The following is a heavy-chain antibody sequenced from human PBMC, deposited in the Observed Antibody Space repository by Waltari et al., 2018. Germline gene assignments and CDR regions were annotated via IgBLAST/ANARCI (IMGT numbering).Heavy chain of an antibody. V-gene: IGHV3-30*01. Sequence: QVQLVESGGGVVQPGRSLRLSCAASGFTFSSYAMHWVRQAPGKGLEWVAVISYDGSKKYYADSVKGRFTISRDNSKNTLYLQMNSLRAEDTAVYYCAREWMEFGELKGYYGMDVWGQGTTVTVSS. CDR3: AREWMEFGELKGYYGMDV. D-gene: IGHD3-10*01. CDR2: ISYDGSKK. J-gene: IGHJ6*02. CDR1: GFTFSSYA.